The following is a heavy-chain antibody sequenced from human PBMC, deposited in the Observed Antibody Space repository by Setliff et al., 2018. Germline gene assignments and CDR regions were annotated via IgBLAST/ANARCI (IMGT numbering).Heavy chain of an antibody. CDR3: ARGGTYRYFDY. V-gene: IGHV4-59*01. J-gene: IGHJ4*02. CDR1: GDSISNAS. CDR2: VLYNGAA. Sequence: PSETLSLTCTVSGDSISNASIMAWIRLPPGKGLEFIGYVLYNGAAKYDPSLKSRVTMSVDTSKTQFSLKLNSMTTADTAGYYCARGGTYRYFDYWGQGALVTVSS.